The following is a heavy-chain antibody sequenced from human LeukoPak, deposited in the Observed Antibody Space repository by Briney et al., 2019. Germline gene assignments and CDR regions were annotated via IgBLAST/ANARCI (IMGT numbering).Heavy chain of an antibody. CDR3: ARDRCSGGSCYARPQDAFDI. J-gene: IGHJ3*02. CDR1: GGTFSSYA. V-gene: IGHV1-69*13. CDR2: IIPIFGTA. D-gene: IGHD2-15*01. Sequence: ASVKVSCKASGGTFSSYAISWVRQAPGQGLEWMGGIIPIFGTANYAQKFQGRVTITADESTSTAYMELSSLRSEDTAVYYCARDRCSGGSCYARPQDAFDIWGQGTMVTVSS.